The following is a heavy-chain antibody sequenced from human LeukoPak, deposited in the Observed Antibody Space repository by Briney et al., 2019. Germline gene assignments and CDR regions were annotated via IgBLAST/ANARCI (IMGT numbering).Heavy chain of an antibody. CDR3: ARHSDFWSGYYMDY. D-gene: IGHD3-3*01. V-gene: IGHV4-59*08. Sequence: SETLSLTCTVSGGSISSYYWSWIRQPPGKGLEWIGYVYYSGSTNYNPSLKSRVTISVDTSKNQFSLKLSSVTAADTAVYYCARHSDFWSGYYMDYWGQGTLVTVSS. CDR1: GGSISSYY. J-gene: IGHJ4*02. CDR2: VYYSGST.